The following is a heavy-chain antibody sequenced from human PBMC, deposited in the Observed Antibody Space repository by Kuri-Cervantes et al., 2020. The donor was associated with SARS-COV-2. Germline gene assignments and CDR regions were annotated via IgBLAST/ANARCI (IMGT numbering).Heavy chain of an antibody. CDR2: ISSSSSYI. Sequence: GESLKISCAASGFTFSSYSMNWVRQAPGKGLEWVSYISSSSSYIYYADSVKGRFTISRDNAKNSLYLQMNSLRAEDTAVYYRARANVRAILSYYYYYGMDVWGQGTTVTVSS. V-gene: IGHV3-21*05. D-gene: IGHD3-16*02. CDR3: ARANVRAILSYYYYYGMDV. CDR1: GFTFSSYS. J-gene: IGHJ6*02.